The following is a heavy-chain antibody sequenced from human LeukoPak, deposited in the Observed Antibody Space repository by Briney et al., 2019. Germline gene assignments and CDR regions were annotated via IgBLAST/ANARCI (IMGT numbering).Heavy chain of an antibody. Sequence: GGSLRLSCAASGFTFSSYSMNWVRRAPGKGLEWVSSISSSSSYIYYADSVKGRFTISRDNAKNSLYLQMNSLRAEDTAVYYCARDRYGSGSCFDYWGQGTLVTVSS. CDR1: GFTFSSYS. D-gene: IGHD3-10*01. CDR2: ISSSSSYI. J-gene: IGHJ4*02. CDR3: ARDRYGSGSCFDY. V-gene: IGHV3-21*01.